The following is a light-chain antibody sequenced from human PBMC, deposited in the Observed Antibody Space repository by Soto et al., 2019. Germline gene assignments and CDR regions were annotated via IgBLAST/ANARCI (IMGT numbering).Light chain of an antibody. V-gene: IGKV1-5*01. CDR3: HQYNSYHS. J-gene: IGKJ1*01. CDR1: QSISSW. Sequence: DIQLTQSPSTLSASVGDRVTITCRASQSISSWLAWYQQKPGKAPKLLICDASTLESGVPSRFSGSGSGTEFTLTISSLQPDDFATYYCHQYNSYHSFGQGTKV. CDR2: DAS.